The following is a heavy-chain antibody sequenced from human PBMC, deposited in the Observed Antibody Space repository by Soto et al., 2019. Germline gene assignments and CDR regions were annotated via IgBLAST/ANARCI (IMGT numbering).Heavy chain of an antibody. Sequence: QVQLVQSGAEVKKPGASVKVSCKASGYTFTSYGISWVRQAPGQGLEWMGWISAYNGNTNYAQKLQGRVTMTTDTSTSRASMELRRMRSDDTTVYYCARVLVVPAAMRGYYYYYGMDVWGQGTTVTVSS. J-gene: IGHJ6*02. D-gene: IGHD2-2*01. CDR1: GYTFTSYG. CDR3: ARVLVVPAAMRGYYYYYGMDV. V-gene: IGHV1-18*01. CDR2: ISAYNGNT.